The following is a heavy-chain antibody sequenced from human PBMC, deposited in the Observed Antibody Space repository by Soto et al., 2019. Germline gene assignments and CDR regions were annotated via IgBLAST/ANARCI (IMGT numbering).Heavy chain of an antibody. J-gene: IGHJ6*02. CDR3: ARGSRRYCSGSTCHYYYGMDV. Sequence: SETLSLTCAVYGGSFRGYYWTWIRQPPGKGPEWIGEINHGGNTNYNPSLKSRVTILVDTSKKQVSLRLTSVTAADAAVYYCARGSRRYCSGSTCHYYYGMDVWGQGTTVTVSS. D-gene: IGHD2-15*01. CDR1: GGSFRGYY. V-gene: IGHV4-34*01. CDR2: INHGGNT.